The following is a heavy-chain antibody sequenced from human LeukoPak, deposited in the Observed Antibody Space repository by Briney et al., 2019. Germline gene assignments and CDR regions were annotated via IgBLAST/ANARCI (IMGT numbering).Heavy chain of an antibody. CDR1: GGSISSYY. CDR2: IYYSGST. V-gene: IGHV4-59*08. Sequence: PSETLSLTCTVSGGSISSYYWSWIRQPPGKGLEWIGYIYYSGSTNYNPSLKSRVTISVDTSKNQFSLKLSSVTAADTAVYYCARRLRGTYSGYDSSFDYWGQGTLVTVSS. J-gene: IGHJ4*02. CDR3: ARRLRGTYSGYDSSFDY. D-gene: IGHD5-12*01.